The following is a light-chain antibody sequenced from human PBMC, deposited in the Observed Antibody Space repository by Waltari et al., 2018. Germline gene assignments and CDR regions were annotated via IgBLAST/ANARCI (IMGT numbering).Light chain of an antibody. CDR1: QSVTRA. V-gene: IGKV3-20*01. CDR3: QHYLRLPVT. CDR2: GES. Sequence: EIVLTQSPGTLSLSPGESATLSCRASQSVTRALAWYQQKPGQAPRLLIYGESNRSTGIPDRFSGSGSGTDFSLTISSLEPEDFAVYYCQHYLRLPVTFGQGTKVEVK. J-gene: IGKJ1*01.